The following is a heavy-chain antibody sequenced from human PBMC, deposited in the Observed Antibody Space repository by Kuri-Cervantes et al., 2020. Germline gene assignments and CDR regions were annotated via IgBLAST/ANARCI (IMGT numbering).Heavy chain of an antibody. D-gene: IGHD3-10*01. CDR1: GGSISSGGYS. Sequence: SQTLSLTCAVPGGSISSGGYSWSWVRQTPGKGLEWIGEIYHSGSTNYNPSLKSRVTISVDKSKNQFSLRLSSVTAADTAVYYCARALGCPFYGMDVWGQGTTVTVSS. CDR3: ARALGCPFYGMDV. J-gene: IGHJ6*02. CDR2: IYHSGST. V-gene: IGHV4-30-2*01.